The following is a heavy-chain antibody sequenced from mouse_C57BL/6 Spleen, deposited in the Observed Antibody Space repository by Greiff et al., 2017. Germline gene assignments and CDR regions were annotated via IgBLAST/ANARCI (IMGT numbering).Heavy chain of an antibody. CDR3: ARHSGYDYDYYAMDY. CDR2: INPSTGGT. V-gene: IGHV1-42*01. Sequence: EVQLQQSGPELVKPGASVKISCKASGYSFTGYYMNWVKQSPEKSLEWIGEINPSTGGTTYNQKFKAKATLTVDKSSSTAYMQLKSLTSEDSAVYYCARHSGYDYDYYAMDYWGQGTSVTVSS. CDR1: GYSFTGYY. D-gene: IGHD2-4*01. J-gene: IGHJ4*01.